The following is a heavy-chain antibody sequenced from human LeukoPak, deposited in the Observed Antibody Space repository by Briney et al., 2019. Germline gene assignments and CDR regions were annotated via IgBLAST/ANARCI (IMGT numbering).Heavy chain of an antibody. CDR1: VFTVRDSQ. CDR2: IVGSST. V-gene: IGHV3-23*01. D-gene: IGHD6-19*01. Sequence: GGSFKLPVPPSVFTVRDSQLIGIGQPPGRGRELVAAIVGSSTHHADSVKGRFTISRDNFKNTLNSQMNSLRAEDSAIYYCTRDEPGSSWFNWGQGTLVTVSS. J-gene: IGHJ4*02. CDR3: TRDEPGSSWFN.